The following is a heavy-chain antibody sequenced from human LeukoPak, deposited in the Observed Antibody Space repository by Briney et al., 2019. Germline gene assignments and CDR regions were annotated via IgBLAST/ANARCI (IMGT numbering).Heavy chain of an antibody. CDR2: ISGSGGST. CDR3: AKDHSISSGVDCLGYLPDY. J-gene: IGHJ4*02. CDR1: GFTFSSYA. Sequence: GGSLRLSCAASGFTFSSYAMSWVRQAPGKGLEWVSAISGSGGSTYYADSVKGRFTISRDNSKNTLYLQMNSLRAEDTAVYYCAKDHSISSGVDCLGYLPDYWGQGTLVTVSS. D-gene: IGHD6-25*01. V-gene: IGHV3-23*01.